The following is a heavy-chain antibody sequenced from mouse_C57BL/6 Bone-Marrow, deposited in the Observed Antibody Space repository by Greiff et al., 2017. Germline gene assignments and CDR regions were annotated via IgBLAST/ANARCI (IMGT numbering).Heavy chain of an antibody. V-gene: IGHV1-63*01. Sequence: QVQLQQSGAELVRPGTSVKMSCKASGYTFTNFWIGWAKQRPGHGLEWIGDIYPGGGYTNYNEKFKGKATLTADKSSSTAYMQFSSLTSEDSAIYYCARGGDGYYSYWGQGTLVTVSA. CDR3: ARGGDGYYSY. CDR2: IYPGGGYT. D-gene: IGHD2-3*01. CDR1: GYTFTNFW. J-gene: IGHJ3*01.